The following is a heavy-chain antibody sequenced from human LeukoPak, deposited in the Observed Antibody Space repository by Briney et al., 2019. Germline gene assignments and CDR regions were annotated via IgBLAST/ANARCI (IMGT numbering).Heavy chain of an antibody. J-gene: IGHJ4*02. V-gene: IGHV3-9*01. CDR2: INWNSDSI. Sequence: GGSLRLSCAVSGFTFDDYAMHWVRQVPGKGLEWVSGINWNSDSIGYAVRGRFTISRDNAKNTLYLQMNSLRAEDTAVYYCARDWFHAIDYWGQGTLVTVSS. CDR1: GFTFDDYA. CDR3: ARDWFHAIDY. D-gene: IGHD2/OR15-2a*01.